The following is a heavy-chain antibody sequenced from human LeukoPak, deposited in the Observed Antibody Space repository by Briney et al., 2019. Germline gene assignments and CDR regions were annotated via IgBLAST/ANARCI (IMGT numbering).Heavy chain of an antibody. V-gene: IGHV3-30*18. CDR3: AKDPRGYSYGQFDY. CDR1: GFTFSSYG. D-gene: IGHD5-18*01. Sequence: GRSLRLSCAASGFTFSSYGMHWARQAPGKGLEWVAVISYDGSNKYYADSVKGRFTISRDNSKNTLYLQMNSLRAEDTAVYYCAKDPRGYSYGQFDYWGQGTLVTVSS. CDR2: ISYDGSNK. J-gene: IGHJ4*02.